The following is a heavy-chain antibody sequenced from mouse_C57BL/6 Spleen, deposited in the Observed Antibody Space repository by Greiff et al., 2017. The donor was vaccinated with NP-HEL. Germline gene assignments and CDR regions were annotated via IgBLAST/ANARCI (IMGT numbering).Heavy chain of an antibody. D-gene: IGHD1-2*01. CDR2: ISSGSSTI. Sequence: EVQLVESGGGLVKPGGSLKLSCAASGFTFSDYGMHWVRQAPEKGLEWVAYISSGSSTIYYADTVKGRFTISRDNAKNTLFLQMTSLRSEDTAMYYCAREEITTAHAFAYWGQGTLVTVSA. CDR1: GFTFSDYG. V-gene: IGHV5-17*01. J-gene: IGHJ3*01. CDR3: AREEITTAHAFAY.